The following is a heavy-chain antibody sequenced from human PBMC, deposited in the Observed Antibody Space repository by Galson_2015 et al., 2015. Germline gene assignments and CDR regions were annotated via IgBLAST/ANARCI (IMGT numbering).Heavy chain of an antibody. D-gene: IGHD3-10*01. CDR3: ARGYYYGHWDYFDY. CDR1: GDSVSSNSAA. Sequence: CAISGDSVSSNSAAWNWIRQSPSRGLEWLGRTYYRSKWYNDYAVSVKSRITINPDTSKNQFSLQLNSVTPEDTAVYYCARGYYYGHWDYFDYWGQGTLVTVSS. CDR2: TYYRSKWYN. J-gene: IGHJ4*02. V-gene: IGHV6-1*01.